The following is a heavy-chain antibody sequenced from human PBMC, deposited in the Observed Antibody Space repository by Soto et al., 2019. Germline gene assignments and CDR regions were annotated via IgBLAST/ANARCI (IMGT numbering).Heavy chain of an antibody. CDR3: ASAIAAARHRDYYYGMDV. V-gene: IGHV1-69*13. Sequence: SVKVSCKASGGTFSSYAISWVRQAPGQGLEWMGGIIPIFGTANYAQKFQGRVTITADESTSTAYMELSSLRSEDTAVYYCASAIAAARHRDYYYGMDVWGQGTTVTVSS. D-gene: IGHD6-13*01. CDR1: GGTFSSYA. J-gene: IGHJ6*02. CDR2: IIPIFGTA.